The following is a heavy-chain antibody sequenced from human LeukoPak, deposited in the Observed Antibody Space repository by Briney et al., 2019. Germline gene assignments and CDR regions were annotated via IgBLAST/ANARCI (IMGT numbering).Heavy chain of an antibody. CDR1: EFMFSSYA. J-gene: IGHJ4*02. D-gene: IGHD5-18*01. CDR2: ISGSGGSI. V-gene: IGHV3-23*01. Sequence: GGSLRLSCEASEFMFSSYAMSWVRQAPGKGLEWVSAISGSGGSINYADSVKGRFTLSRDNSKNTLYLQMNSLRGDDTAVYYCARSGYSYGFHANDLDYWGQGTLVTVSS. CDR3: ARSGYSYGFHANDLDY.